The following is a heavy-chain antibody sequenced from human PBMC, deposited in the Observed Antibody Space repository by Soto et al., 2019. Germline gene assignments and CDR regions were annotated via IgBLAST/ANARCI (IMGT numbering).Heavy chain of an antibody. Sequence: PSETLSLTCTVSGGSISSSSYYWGWIRQPPGKGLEWIGSIYYSGSTYYNPPLKSRVTISVDTSKNQFSLKLSSVTAADTAVYYCARHAAEYYFDYWGQGTLVTVSS. D-gene: IGHD6-25*01. CDR2: IYYSGST. J-gene: IGHJ4*02. CDR1: GGSISSSSYY. V-gene: IGHV4-39*01. CDR3: ARHAAEYYFDY.